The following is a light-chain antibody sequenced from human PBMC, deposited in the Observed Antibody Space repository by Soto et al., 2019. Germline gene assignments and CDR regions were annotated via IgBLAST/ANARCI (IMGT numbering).Light chain of an antibody. CDR3: EQRSSWPPT. J-gene: IGKJ2*01. CDR1: QSVSTY. CDR2: DAS. V-gene: IGKV3-11*01. Sequence: EIVLTQSPAPLSLSPGERATLSCRASQSVSTYLAWYQQKPGQAPRLLIFDASNRATGIPARFSGSGSGTEFTLTISSLEPEDFAVYYCEQRSSWPPTFGQGSKLEIK.